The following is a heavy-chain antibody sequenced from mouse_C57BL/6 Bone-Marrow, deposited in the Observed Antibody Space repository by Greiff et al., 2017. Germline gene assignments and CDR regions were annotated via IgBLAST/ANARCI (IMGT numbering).Heavy chain of an antibody. V-gene: IGHV1-50*01. J-gene: IGHJ2*01. Sequence: VQLQQPGAELVKPGASVTLSCKASGYTFTSYWMQWVKQRPGQGLAWIGEIDPSDSYTNYNQKFKGKATLTVDTSSSTAYMQLSSLTSEDSAVYYCARANWDVDYWGQGTTLTVSS. CDR1: GYTFTSYW. D-gene: IGHD4-1*01. CDR3: ARANWDVDY. CDR2: IDPSDSYT.